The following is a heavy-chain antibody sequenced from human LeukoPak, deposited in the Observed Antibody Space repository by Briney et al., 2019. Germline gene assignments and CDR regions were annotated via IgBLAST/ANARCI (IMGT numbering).Heavy chain of an antibody. J-gene: IGHJ3*02. CDR2: IYYSGST. V-gene: IGHV4-31*03. Sequence: SETLSPTCTVSGGSISSGGYYWSWIRQHPGKGLEWIGYIYYSGSTYYNPSLKSRVTISVDTSKNQFSLKLSSVTAADTAVYYCARDGGAYCGGDCSGAFDIWGQGTMVTVSS. CDR1: GGSISSGGYY. CDR3: ARDGGAYCGGDCSGAFDI. D-gene: IGHD2-21*02.